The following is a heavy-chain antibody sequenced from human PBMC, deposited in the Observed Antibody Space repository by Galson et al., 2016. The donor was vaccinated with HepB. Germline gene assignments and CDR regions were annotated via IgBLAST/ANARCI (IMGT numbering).Heavy chain of an antibody. CDR3: ARPRGTSYYHYGMDV. V-gene: IGHV3-30*03. J-gene: IGHJ6*02. CDR1: GFSLSNYG. Sequence: SLRLSCAASGFSLSNYGMHWVRQAPGKGLEWVAVVSDDGTNKYYADSVKGRFTISKDNSKNTLYLQINSLRGEDTAVYYCARPRGTSYYHYGMDVWGQGTTVSVSS. CDR2: VSDDGTNK. D-gene: IGHD3-16*01.